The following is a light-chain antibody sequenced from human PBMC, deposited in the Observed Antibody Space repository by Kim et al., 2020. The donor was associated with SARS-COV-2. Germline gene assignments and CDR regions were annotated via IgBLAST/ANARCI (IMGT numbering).Light chain of an antibody. Sequence: SESVGDRVTITCQATQDIRNHLNWYQQKPGKAPKLLIYDSSNLVTGVPSRFSGSGSGTGFTFTISSLQPEDIGTYYCQKYDNLPHTFGQGTKLEI. J-gene: IGKJ2*01. CDR2: DSS. CDR3: QKYDNLPHT. CDR1: QDIRNH. V-gene: IGKV1-33*01.